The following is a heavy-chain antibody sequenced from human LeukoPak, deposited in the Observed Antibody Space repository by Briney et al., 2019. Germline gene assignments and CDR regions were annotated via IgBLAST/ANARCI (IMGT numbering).Heavy chain of an antibody. CDR3: VNMRGGAVAGTRSDY. CDR2: ISYDGSNK. D-gene: IGHD6-19*01. V-gene: IGHV3-30*03. Sequence: PGGSLRLSCAASGFTFSSYGMHWVRQAPGKGLEWVAVISYDGSNKYYADSVKGRFTISRDNAKNTLYLQMNSLRAEDTAVYYCVNMRGGAVAGTRSDYWGQGTLVTVSS. J-gene: IGHJ4*02. CDR1: GFTFSSYG.